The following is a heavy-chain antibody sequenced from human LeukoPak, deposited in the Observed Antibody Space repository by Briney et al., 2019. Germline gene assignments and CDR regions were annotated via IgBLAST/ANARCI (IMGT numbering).Heavy chain of an antibody. V-gene: IGHV3-23*01. CDR1: GFTFSSYA. J-gene: IGHJ4*02. CDR2: ISGSGGST. CDR3: AKDTVTTLVGLIQYYFDY. D-gene: IGHD4-11*01. Sequence: PGGSLRLSCAASGFTFSSYAMSWVRQAPGKGLEWVSAISGSGGSTYYADSVKGRFTISRDNSKNTLYLQMNSLRAEDTAVYYCAKDTVTTLVGLIQYYFDYWGQGTLVTVSS.